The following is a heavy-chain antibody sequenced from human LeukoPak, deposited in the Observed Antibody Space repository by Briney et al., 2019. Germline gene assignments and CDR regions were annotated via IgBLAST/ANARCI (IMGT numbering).Heavy chain of an antibody. D-gene: IGHD1-14*01. CDR3: AREMLGGFNPGAY. V-gene: IGHV4-4*02. Sequence: PSEPLSLTCTVSLDSTTINFWRWVRQPPGKGLEWIGEIHRSGSPNYNPSLQSRVTISIDRSRNQIVLEMSSVTAADTAVYYCAREMLGGFNPGAYRGQGTLVTVSS. CDR1: LDSTTINF. J-gene: IGHJ4*02. CDR2: IHRSGSP.